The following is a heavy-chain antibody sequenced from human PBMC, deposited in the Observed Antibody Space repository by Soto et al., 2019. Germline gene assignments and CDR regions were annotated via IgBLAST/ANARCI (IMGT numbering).Heavy chain of an antibody. CDR2: ISAYNGNT. CDR1: GYTFTSYG. CDR3: ARDPEQTRVSGWFEP. J-gene: IGHJ5*02. D-gene: IGHD6-13*01. V-gene: IGHV1-18*04. Sequence: ASVKVSCKASGYTFTSYGISWVRQAPGQGLEWMGWISAYNGNTNYAQKLQGRVTMTTDTSTSTAYMELRSLRSDDTAVYYCARDPEQTRVSGWFEPWGQGTLVTVSS.